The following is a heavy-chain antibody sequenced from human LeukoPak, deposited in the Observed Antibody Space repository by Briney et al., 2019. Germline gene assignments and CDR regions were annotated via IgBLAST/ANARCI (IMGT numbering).Heavy chain of an antibody. D-gene: IGHD5-24*01. CDR2: ISSSSSCI. Sequence: PGGSLRLSCAASGFTFSSYAMSWVRQAPGKGLEWVSSISSSSSCIYYADSVKGRFTISRDNAKNSLYLQMNSLRAEDTAVYYCARVRGMATINPFDYWGQGTLVTVSS. CDR1: GFTFSSYA. J-gene: IGHJ4*02. V-gene: IGHV3-21*01. CDR3: ARVRGMATINPFDY.